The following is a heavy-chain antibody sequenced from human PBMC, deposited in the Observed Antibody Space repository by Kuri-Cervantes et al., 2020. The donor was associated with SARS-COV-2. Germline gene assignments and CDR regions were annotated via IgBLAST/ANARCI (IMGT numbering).Heavy chain of an antibody. V-gene: IGHV4-4*07. Sequence: SETLSLTCTVSGGSISGYYWSWIRQPAGKGLEWIGRIYPSGSTKYNPPLNSRVTMSVDTSKNQFSLKLTSVTAADTAAYYCARGFHLRNSHYFDYWGRGTLVTVSS. D-gene: IGHD1-1*01. CDR2: IYPSGST. CDR3: ARGFHLRNSHYFDY. CDR1: GGSISGYY. J-gene: IGHJ4*02.